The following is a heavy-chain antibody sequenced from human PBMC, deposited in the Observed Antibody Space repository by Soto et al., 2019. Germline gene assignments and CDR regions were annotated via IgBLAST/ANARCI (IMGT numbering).Heavy chain of an antibody. CDR1: GYTFTSYG. J-gene: IGHJ4*02. V-gene: IGHV1-18*01. D-gene: IGHD2-15*01. CDR2: ISAYKGNT. Sequence: QVQLMQSGDEVKKPGASVKVSCKASGYTFTSYGISWVGQAPGQGLEWMGWISAYKGNTKYAQKLQGRVTMTTDTSTNTAYMELRSLRSDDTAVYYCARDLAVVLVDYWGQGSLVTVSS. CDR3: ARDLAVVLVDY.